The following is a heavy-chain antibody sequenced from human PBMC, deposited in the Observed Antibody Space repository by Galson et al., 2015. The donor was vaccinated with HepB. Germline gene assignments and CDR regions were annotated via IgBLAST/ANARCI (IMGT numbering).Heavy chain of an antibody. J-gene: IGHJ4*02. CDR1: GFTFHEYS. Sequence: SLRLSCAASGFTFHEYSMQWVRQTPGKLLEWVSLINRDGDWAYYADSVQGRFTISRDNSENSLYLQMDSLRTEDTAIYFCAKELRVGTWTSLDYWGQGTQVTVSS. CDR3: AKELRVGTWTSLDY. CDR2: INRDGDWA. D-gene: IGHD3/OR15-3a*01. V-gene: IGHV3-43*01.